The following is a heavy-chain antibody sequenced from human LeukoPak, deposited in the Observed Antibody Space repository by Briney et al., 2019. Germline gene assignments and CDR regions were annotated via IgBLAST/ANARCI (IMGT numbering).Heavy chain of an antibody. CDR2: IYYSGST. Sequence: SQTLSLTCTVSGGSISSGDYYWSWIRQPPGKGLEWIGYIYYSGSTYYNPSLKSRVTISVDTSKNQFSLKLSSVTAADTAVYYCASPPFGGSSSHVVFDIGAKGKRVTVS. CDR3: ASPPFGGSSSHVVFDI. CDR1: GGSISSGDYY. J-gene: IGHJ3*02. D-gene: IGHD3-16*01. V-gene: IGHV4-30-4*08.